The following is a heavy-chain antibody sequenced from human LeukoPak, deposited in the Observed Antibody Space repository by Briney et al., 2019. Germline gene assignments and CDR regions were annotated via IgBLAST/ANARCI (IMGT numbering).Heavy chain of an antibody. J-gene: IGHJ4*02. CDR2: IYSGDST. CDR3: ARDNNYFDH. D-gene: IGHD2/OR15-2a*01. Sequence: GGSLRLSCAASGFTVSSNYMSWVRQAPGKGLEWVSVIYSGDSTYYADSVKGRFTISRHNSKNTLYLQMNSLRAEDTAIYFCARDNNYFDHWGQGTLVTVSS. CDR1: GFTVSSNY. V-gene: IGHV3-53*01.